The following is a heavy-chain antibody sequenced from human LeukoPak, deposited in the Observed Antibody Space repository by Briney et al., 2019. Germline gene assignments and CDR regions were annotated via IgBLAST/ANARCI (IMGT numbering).Heavy chain of an antibody. CDR2: FDPEDGET. CDR3: ATPSGYDRREFDY. J-gene: IGHJ4*02. V-gene: IGHV1-24*01. CDR1: GFSLTELS. D-gene: IGHD5-12*01. Sequence: GASVKVSCKVSGFSLTELSMHWVRQAPGKGLEWMGGFDPEDGETIYAQKFQGRVTMTEDTSTDTAYMELSSLRSEDTAVYYCATPSGYDRREFDYWGQGTLVTVSS.